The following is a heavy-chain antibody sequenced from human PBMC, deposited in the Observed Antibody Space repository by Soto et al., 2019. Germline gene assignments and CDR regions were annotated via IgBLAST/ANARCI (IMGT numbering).Heavy chain of an antibody. D-gene: IGHD6-13*01. V-gene: IGHV1-2*02. J-gene: IGHJ5*02. Sequence: ASVKVSCKASGYTFTGYYMHWVRQAPGQGLEWMGWINPNSGGTNYAQKFQGRVTMTRDTSISTAYMELGRLRSDDTAVYYCARERLRAIAAPLHWFDPWGQGTLVTVSS. CDR3: ARERLRAIAAPLHWFDP. CDR2: INPNSGGT. CDR1: GYTFTGYY.